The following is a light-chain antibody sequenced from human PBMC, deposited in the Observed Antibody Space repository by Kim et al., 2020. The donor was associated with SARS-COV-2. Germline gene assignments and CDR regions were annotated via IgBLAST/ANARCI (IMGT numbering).Light chain of an antibody. Sequence: SYELTQPPSVSVSPGQTASITCSGDNLGDKFACWYQQKPGQSPVLVIYQDSKRPSGIPERFSGSNSGNTATLTISGTQAMDEADYYCQAWDSRNAWVFG. CDR1: NLGDKF. CDR2: QDS. V-gene: IGLV3-1*01. CDR3: QAWDSRNAWV. J-gene: IGLJ1*01.